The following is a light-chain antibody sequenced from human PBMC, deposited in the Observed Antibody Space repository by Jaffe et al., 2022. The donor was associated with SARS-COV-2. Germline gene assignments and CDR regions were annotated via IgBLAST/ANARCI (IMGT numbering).Light chain of an antibody. Sequence: QSALTQPPSASGSPGQSVTISCTGTSSDVGGYNYVSWYQQHPGKAPKLMIYEVSKRPSGVPDRFSGSKSDNTASLTVSGLQAEDEADYYCSSYAGSQDYVFGTGTKVTVL. CDR2: EVS. CDR3: SSYAGSQDYV. CDR1: SSDVGGYNY. J-gene: IGLJ1*01. V-gene: IGLV2-8*01.